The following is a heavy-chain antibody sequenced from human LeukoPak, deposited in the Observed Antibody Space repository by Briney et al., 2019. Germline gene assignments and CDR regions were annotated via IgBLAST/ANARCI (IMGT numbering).Heavy chain of an antibody. CDR2: IYINGGT. CDR1: GDSISSSSYY. CDR3: AASRYYYDSSGYYNGAACDI. D-gene: IGHD3-22*01. Sequence: SQTLSLTCTVSGDSISSSSYYWSWIRQPPGKGLEWIGSIYINGGTNYNPSLKSRVTISVDTSKNQFSLKLSSVTASDTAVYSCAASRYYYDSSGYYNGAACDIWGQGTMVTVSS. J-gene: IGHJ3*02. V-gene: IGHV4-39*01.